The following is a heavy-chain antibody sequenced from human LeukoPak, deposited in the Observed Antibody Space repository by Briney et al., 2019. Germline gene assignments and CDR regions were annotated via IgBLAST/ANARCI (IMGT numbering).Heavy chain of an antibody. D-gene: IGHD2-15*01. CDR1: GGSFSGYY. J-gene: IGHJ4*02. CDR3: ARVGRYCSGGSCYDVIPYYFDY. CDR2: INHSGST. Sequence: PSETLSLTCAVYGGSFSGYYWSWIRQPPGKGLEWIGEINHSGSTNYNPSLKSRVTISVDTSKNQFSLKLSSVTAADTAVYYCARVGRYCSGGSCYDVIPYYFDYWGQGTLVTVSS. V-gene: IGHV4-34*01.